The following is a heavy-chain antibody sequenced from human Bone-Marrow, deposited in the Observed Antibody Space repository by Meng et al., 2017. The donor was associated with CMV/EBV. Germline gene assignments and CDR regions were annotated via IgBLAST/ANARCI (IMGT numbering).Heavy chain of an antibody. CDR2: ISAYNGNT. J-gene: IGHJ3*02. V-gene: IGHV1-18*01. CDR3: ARGFRSAPMITAFDI. CDR1: GYTFTSYG. Sequence: ASVKVSCKASGYTFTSYGISWVRQAPGQGLEWMGWISAYNGNTNYAQKLQGRVTMTTDKSTSTAYMELRSLRSDDTAVYYCARGFRSAPMITAFDIWVQGTMVTVSS. D-gene: IGHD3-22*01.